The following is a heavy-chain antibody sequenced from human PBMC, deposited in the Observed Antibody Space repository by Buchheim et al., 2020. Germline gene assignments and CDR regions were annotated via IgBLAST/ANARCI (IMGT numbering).Heavy chain of an antibody. D-gene: IGHD1/OR15-1a*01. CDR3: AKDRGPNWNNFFFDY. J-gene: IGHJ4*02. V-gene: IGHV3-30*18. CDR2: ISYDGSNK. CDR1: GFTFSSYG. Sequence: QVQLVESGGGVVQPGRSLRLSCAASGFTFSSYGMHWVRQAPGKGLEWVAVISYDGSNKYYADSVKGRFTISRDNSKNTLYLQMNSLRAEDTAVYYCAKDRGPNWNNFFFDYWGQGTL.